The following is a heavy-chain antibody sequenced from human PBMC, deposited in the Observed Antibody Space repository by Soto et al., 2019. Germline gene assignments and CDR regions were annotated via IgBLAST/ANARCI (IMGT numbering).Heavy chain of an antibody. CDR3: TTDLGYYSSAAFDI. CDR1: GFTFSNAW. J-gene: IGHJ3*02. CDR2: IKSKTDGGTT. Sequence: PRGSLRLSCAASGFTFSNAWMSWVRQAPGKGLEWVGRIKSKTDGGTTDYAAPVKGRFTISRDDSKNTLYLQMNSLKTEDTAVYYCTTDLGYYSSAAFDIWGQGTMVTV. D-gene: IGHD3-22*01. V-gene: IGHV3-15*01.